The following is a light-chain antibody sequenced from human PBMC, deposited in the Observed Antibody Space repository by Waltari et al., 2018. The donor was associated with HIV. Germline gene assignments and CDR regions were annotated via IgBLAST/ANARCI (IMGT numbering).Light chain of an antibody. Sequence: QSALTQPASVSGSPGQSISISCTGTSSDVGGYNAVSWYQQHPAKAPKLVILEVSNRPSGGSNRCSGAKSGNRASLTISGLQAEDEAYYYCSSYTSSDTVVFGGGTKVTVL. J-gene: IGLJ2*01. V-gene: IGLV2-14*01. CDR1: SSDVGGYNA. CDR2: EVS. CDR3: SSYTSSDTVV.